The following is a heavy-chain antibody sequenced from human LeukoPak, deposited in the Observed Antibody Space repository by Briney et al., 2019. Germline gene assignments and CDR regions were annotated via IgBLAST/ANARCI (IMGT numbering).Heavy chain of an antibody. V-gene: IGHV4-34*01. CDR1: AASFSGYY. D-gene: IGHD2-2*01. Sequence: SETLSLTCTVYAASFSGYYWSWIRQPPRNWLEWIVEINHRGSTNNNPALNSRVIISLDTSKNQFSLKLSSMTAADTAVYYCASTERCSTTCPLDYWGQGTLVTVSS. J-gene: IGHJ4*02. CDR3: ASTERCSTTCPLDY. CDR2: INHRGST.